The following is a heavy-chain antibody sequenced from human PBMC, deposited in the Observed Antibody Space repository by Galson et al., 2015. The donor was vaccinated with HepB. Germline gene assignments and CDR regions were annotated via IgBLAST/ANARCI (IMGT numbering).Heavy chain of an antibody. CDR2: IIPIFGTA. V-gene: IGHV1-69*13. D-gene: IGHD5-12*01. CDR1: GGTFSSYA. CDR3: ARSAYSGYDAYYYYGMDV. J-gene: IGHJ6*02. Sequence: SVKVSCKASGGTFSSYAISWVRQAPGQGLEWMGGIIPIFGTANYAQKFQGRATITADESTSTAYMELSSLRSEDTAVYYCARSAYSGYDAYYYYGMDVWGQGTTVTVSS.